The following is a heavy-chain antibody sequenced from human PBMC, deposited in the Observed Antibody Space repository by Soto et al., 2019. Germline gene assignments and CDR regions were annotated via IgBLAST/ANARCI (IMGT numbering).Heavy chain of an antibody. CDR2: IYYSGST. J-gene: IGHJ6*03. V-gene: IGHV4-59*01. CDR1: GGSISSYY. Sequence: PSETLSLTCTVSGGSISSYYWSWIRQPPGKGLEWIGYIYYSGSTNYNPSLKSRVTISVDTSKNQFSLKLSSVTAADTAVYYCARGGVSKYYYYYLDVWGKGTTVNVAS. D-gene: IGHD3-10*01. CDR3: ARGGVSKYYYYYLDV.